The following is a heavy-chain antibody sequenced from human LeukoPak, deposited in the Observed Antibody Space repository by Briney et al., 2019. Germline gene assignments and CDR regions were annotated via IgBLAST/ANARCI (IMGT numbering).Heavy chain of an antibody. V-gene: IGHV4-30-2*01. D-gene: IGHD3-10*01. CDR2: IYHSGST. J-gene: IGHJ5*02. CDR3: ARGDRGFRFDP. Sequence: PSETLSLTCTVSGGSISSGGYYWSWIRQPPGKGLEWIGYIYHSGSTYYNPSLKSRVTISVDRSKNQFSLKLSSVTAADTAVYYCARGDRGFRFDPWGQGTLVTVSS. CDR1: GGSISSGGYY.